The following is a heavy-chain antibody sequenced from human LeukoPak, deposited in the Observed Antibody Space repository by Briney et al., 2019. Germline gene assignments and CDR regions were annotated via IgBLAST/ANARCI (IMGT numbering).Heavy chain of an antibody. D-gene: IGHD6-19*01. CDR2: INTNTGNP. V-gene: IGHV7-4-1*02. J-gene: IGHJ4*02. CDR3: ARDPPLSWGAVAGSYFDY. CDR1: GYTFTSYA. Sequence: GASVNVSCKASGYTFTSYAMNWVRQAPGQGLEWMGWINTNTGNPTYAQGFTGRFVFSLDTSVSTAYLQISSLKAEDTAVYYCARDPPLSWGAVAGSYFDYWGQGTLVTVSS.